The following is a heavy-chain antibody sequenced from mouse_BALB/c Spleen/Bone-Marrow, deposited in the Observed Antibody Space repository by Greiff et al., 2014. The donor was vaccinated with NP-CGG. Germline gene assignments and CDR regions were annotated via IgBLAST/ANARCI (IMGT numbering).Heavy chain of an antibody. D-gene: IGHD2-1*01. J-gene: IGHJ4*01. CDR2: ICSGGSYT. Sequence: EVMLVGSGGDLVKPGGALKISCGGSGFTFSRYGMSWVRPDPGKRVGWVADICSGGSYTYYPDSVKGRFTISRDNAKNTLYLHMSSLKSEDTAMYYCARQYGNLGVMDYWGQGTSVTVSS. V-gene: IGHV5-6*02. CDR1: GFTFSRYG. CDR3: ARQYGNLGVMDY.